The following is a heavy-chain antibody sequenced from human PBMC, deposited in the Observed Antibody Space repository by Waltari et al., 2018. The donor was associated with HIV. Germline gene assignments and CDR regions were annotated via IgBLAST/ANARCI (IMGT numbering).Heavy chain of an antibody. D-gene: IGHD1-26*01. J-gene: IGHJ4*02. CDR2: INRDGSQT. V-gene: IGHV3-7*01. Sequence: EVQLVESGGGLVQPGGSLRLSCAASGFTFSSYWMSWVSKAPGQWLEGVANINRDGSQTYYVDSVKCRVTISRDNAKNSLSLQMNSLRAEDTAVYYCARTGTIANSGRFFDWGQGTLVTVSS. CDR3: ARTGTIANSGRFFD. CDR1: GFTFSSYW.